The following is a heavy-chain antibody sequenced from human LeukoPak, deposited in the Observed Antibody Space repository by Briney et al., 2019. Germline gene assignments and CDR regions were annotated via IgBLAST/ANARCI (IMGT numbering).Heavy chain of an antibody. V-gene: IGHV3-23*01. CDR2: INGSGRST. CDR1: GFTFDKFA. CDR3: AKKWDSIPESLREYDAFDI. J-gene: IGHJ3*02. D-gene: IGHD3-22*01. Sequence: GGSLRLSCAASGFTFDKFAITWVRQPPGKGLEWIAIINGSGRSTYYADSVKGRFTIFRDNSKNTLYLQMNSLRGEDSAVYYCAKKWDSIPESLREYDAFDIWGQGTMVTVSS.